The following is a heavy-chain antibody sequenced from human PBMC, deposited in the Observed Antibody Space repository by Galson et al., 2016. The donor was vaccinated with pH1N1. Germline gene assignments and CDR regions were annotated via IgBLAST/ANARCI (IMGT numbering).Heavy chain of an antibody. CDR3: AREVWLRRGYYIDH. CDR2: IYHRSKWYY. CDR1: GDSVSSRRDT. V-gene: IGHV6-1*01. D-gene: IGHD3-3*01. Sequence: CAISGDSVSSRRDTWNWIRQSPRRGLEWLGRIYHRSKWYYEYAPSLQGRLRISPDTSSNQMSLHLNSVTLDDAAVYYCAREVWLRRGYYIDHWGQGSLVTVSS. J-gene: IGHJ4*02.